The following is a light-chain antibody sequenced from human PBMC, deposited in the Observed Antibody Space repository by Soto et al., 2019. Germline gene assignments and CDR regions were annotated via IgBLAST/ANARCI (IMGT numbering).Light chain of an antibody. J-gene: IGKJ5*01. V-gene: IGKV1-12*01. Sequence: DIQMTQSPSSVSASVGDRVTITCRASQGIGRWLAWYQQRPGKAPKLLIYAASSLQSGVPSRFSGSGSGTDFTLTIDSLQPEDFATYYCQQDNDLPAITFGQGTRLEIK. CDR1: QGIGRW. CDR2: AAS. CDR3: QQDNDLPAIT.